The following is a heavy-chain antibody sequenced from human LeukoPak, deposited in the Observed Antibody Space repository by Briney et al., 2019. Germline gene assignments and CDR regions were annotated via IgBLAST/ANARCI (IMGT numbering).Heavy chain of an antibody. J-gene: IGHJ4*02. Sequence: ASVKVSCKVSGYTLTELSMHWVRQAPGKGLEWMGGFDPEDDEKVYAQKFQGRLTMTEDTSTDTAYMELSSLRSDDTAVYYCATDPVGYCSANGCYSVDYWGQGTLVTVSS. V-gene: IGHV1-24*01. CDR3: ATDPVGYCSANGCYSVDY. CDR2: FDPEDDEK. CDR1: GYTLTELS. D-gene: IGHD2-15*01.